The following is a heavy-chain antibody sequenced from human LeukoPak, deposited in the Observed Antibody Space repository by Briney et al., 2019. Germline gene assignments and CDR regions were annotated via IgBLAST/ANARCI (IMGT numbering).Heavy chain of an antibody. D-gene: IGHD6-6*01. CDR1: GFTFSSYA. V-gene: IGHV3-30-3*01. J-gene: IGHJ6*02. CDR2: ISYDGSNK. Sequence: PGGSLRLSCAASGFTFSSYAMHWVRQAPGKGLEWVAVISYDGSNKYYADSVKGRSTISRDNSKNTLYLQMNSLRAEDTAVYYCARVEYSSSYYYYYYGMDVWGQGTTVTVSS. CDR3: ARVEYSSSYYYYYYGMDV.